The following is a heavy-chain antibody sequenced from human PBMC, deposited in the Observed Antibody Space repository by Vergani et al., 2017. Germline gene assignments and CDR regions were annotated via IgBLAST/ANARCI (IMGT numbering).Heavy chain of an antibody. J-gene: IGHJ4*02. D-gene: IGHD1-1*01. Sequence: QVQLVESGGGVVQPGGSLRLSCAASGFTFHSYGMHWVRQAPGKGMDWVASIRSDESRRYYGDSMEGPFTISRDNSKSTLYLQMNSLRNEDTAVYYCATKSCGTTGCKRGYFREWGQGTLVTVSS. CDR1: GFTFHSYG. CDR2: IRSDESRR. CDR3: ATKSCGTTGCKRGYFRE. V-gene: IGHV3-30*02.